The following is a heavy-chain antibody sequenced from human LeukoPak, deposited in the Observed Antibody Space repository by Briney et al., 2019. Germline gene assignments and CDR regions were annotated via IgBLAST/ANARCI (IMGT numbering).Heavy chain of an antibody. CDR2: ISSSSSYI. J-gene: IGHJ5*02. CDR1: GFTFSSYS. CDR3: ARDLIAVAGDNWFDP. V-gene: IGHV3-21*01. Sequence: GRSLRLSCAASGFTFSSYSMNWVRQAPGKGLEWVSSISSSSSYIYYADSVRGRFTISRDNAKNSLYLQMNSLRAEDTAVYYCARDLIAVAGDNWFDPWGQGTLVTVSS. D-gene: IGHD6-19*01.